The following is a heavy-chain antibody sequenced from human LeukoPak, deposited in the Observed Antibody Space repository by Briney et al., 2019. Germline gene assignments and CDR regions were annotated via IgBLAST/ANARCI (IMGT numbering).Heavy chain of an antibody. CDR1: GFTFSSYG. V-gene: IGHV3-30*02. D-gene: IGHD6-13*01. CDR3: AKDFSSSWDNWFDP. Sequence: GGSLRPSCAASGFTFSSYGMHWVRQAPGKGLEWVAFIRYDGSNKYYADSVKGRFTISRDNSKNTLYLQMNSLRAEDTAVYYCAKDFSSSWDNWFDPWGQGTLVTVSS. CDR2: IRYDGSNK. J-gene: IGHJ5*02.